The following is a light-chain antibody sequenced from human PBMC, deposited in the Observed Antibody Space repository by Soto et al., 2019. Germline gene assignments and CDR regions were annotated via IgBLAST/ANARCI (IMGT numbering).Light chain of an antibody. CDR1: QGIKNW. V-gene: IGKV1-12*01. Sequence: IQMTQSPSYVSASVGDRVTITCRASQGIKNWLAWYQQKPGKAPNLLIYTGSSLQSGVPSRFSGSGSGTDFTLTINSLQPEDFATYYCQQAASFPITFGQGTRLEIK. CDR3: QQAASFPIT. CDR2: TGS. J-gene: IGKJ5*01.